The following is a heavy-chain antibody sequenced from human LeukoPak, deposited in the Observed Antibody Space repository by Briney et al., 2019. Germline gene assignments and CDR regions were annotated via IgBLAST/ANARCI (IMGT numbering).Heavy chain of an antibody. D-gene: IGHD3-3*01. Sequence: SETLSLTCTVSGGSISSSSYYWGWIRQPPGKELEWIGSIYYSGSTYYNPSLKSRVTISVDTSKNQFSLKLSSVTAADTAVYYCARREYYDFWSGYGGNLPWGQGTLVTVSS. V-gene: IGHV4-39*01. CDR2: IYYSGST. J-gene: IGHJ4*02. CDR1: GGSISSSSYY. CDR3: ARREYYDFWSGYGGNLP.